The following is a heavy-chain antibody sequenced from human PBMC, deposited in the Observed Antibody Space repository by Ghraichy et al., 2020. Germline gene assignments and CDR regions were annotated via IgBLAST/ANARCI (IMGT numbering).Heavy chain of an antibody. CDR2: ISYDGSNK. CDR1: GFTFSSYA. D-gene: IGHD4-23*01. Sequence: GGSLRLSCAASGFTFSSYAMHWVRQAPGKGLEWVAVISYDGSNKYYADSVKGRFTISRDNSKNTLYLQMNSLRAEDTAVYYCARAPYGGNGIDYWGQGTLVTVSS. CDR3: ARAPYGGNGIDY. V-gene: IGHV3-30-3*01. J-gene: IGHJ4*02.